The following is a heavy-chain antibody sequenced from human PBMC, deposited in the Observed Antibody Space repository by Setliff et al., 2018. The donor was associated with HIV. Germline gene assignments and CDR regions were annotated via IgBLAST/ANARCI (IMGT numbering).Heavy chain of an antibody. J-gene: IGHJ6*03. Sequence: PSETLSLTCSVSGGPIRSGDHYWTWIRQPAGKGLEWIGHTYISGNSNYNPSLKSRVTISIDTSKNQFSLKLSSVTAADTAVYYCARDLRDLSDYGDAYYYYMDVWGKGTKVTVSS. CDR3: ARDLRDLSDYGDAYYYYMDV. CDR2: TYISGNS. D-gene: IGHD4-17*01. CDR1: GGPIRSGDHY. V-gene: IGHV4-61*09.